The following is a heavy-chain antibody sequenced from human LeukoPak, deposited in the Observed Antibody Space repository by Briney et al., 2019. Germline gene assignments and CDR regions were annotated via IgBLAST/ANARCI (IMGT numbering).Heavy chain of an antibody. CDR1: GFTFSSYS. V-gene: IGHV3-21*01. Sequence: GGSLRLSCAPSGFTFSSYSMNWVRQAPGKGLKWVSSISSSSSYIYYADSVKGRFTISRDNAKNSLYLHMNSLRAEDTAVYYCARVSYSSGPSWGQGTLVTVSS. CDR2: ISSSSSYI. CDR3: ARVSYSSGPS. J-gene: IGHJ4*02. D-gene: IGHD6-19*01.